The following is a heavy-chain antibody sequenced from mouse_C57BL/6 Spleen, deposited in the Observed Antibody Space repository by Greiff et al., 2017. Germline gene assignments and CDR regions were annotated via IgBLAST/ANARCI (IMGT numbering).Heavy chain of an antibody. J-gene: IGHJ4*01. CDR1: GYTFTSYW. V-gene: IGHV1-50*01. D-gene: IGHD1-1*01. CDR2: IDPSDSYT. CDR3: ARTITTVVGKNAMDY. Sequence: QVQLQQPGAELVKPGASVKLSCKASGYTFTSYWMQWVKQRPGQGLEWIGEIDPSDSYTNYNQKFKGKATLTVDTSSSTAYMQLSSLTSEDSSVXYCARTITTVVGKNAMDYWGQGTSVTVAS.